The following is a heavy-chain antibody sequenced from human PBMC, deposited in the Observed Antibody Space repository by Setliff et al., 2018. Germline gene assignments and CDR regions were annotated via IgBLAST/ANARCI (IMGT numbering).Heavy chain of an antibody. CDR1: GYTFTNYG. V-gene: IGHV1-18*01. D-gene: IGHD2-2*01. J-gene: IGHJ4*02. CDR3: ARGPLDFVVVPAAAKFDS. Sequence: ASVKVSCKASGYTFTNYGINWVRQAPGQGLEWMGWISAYAQKFQGRVTMTSDTPTSTAYMELRSLTSDDTAVYYCARGPLDFVVVPAAAKFDSWGQGTLVTVSS. CDR2: ISA.